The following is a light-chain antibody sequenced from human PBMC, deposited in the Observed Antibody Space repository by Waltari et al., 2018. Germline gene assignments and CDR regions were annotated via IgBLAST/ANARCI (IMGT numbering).Light chain of an antibody. CDR1: STDIGRYNY. V-gene: IGLV2-14*03. Sequence: QSAPTQPPSVSGSPGQSVTISCTGTSTDIGRYNYVSWYQQQPGQAPKIIINGVSNRPAGVCVRFSGSKTDQTASLTISGLQPEDEADYYCCSYTTNSNWVFGGGTRLTVL. J-gene: IGLJ3*02. CDR2: GVS. CDR3: CSYTTNSNWV.